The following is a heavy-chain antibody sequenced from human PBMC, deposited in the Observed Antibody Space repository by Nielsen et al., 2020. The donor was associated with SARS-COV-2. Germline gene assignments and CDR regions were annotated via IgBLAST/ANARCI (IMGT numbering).Heavy chain of an antibody. J-gene: IGHJ4*02. CDR3: AKEGGILWFGEF. V-gene: IGHV3-53*01. D-gene: IGHD3-10*01. CDR2: IYSGGGT. Sequence: GESLKISCAASAFTVSSNYMSWVRQAPGKGLEWVSVIYSGGGTYYADSVKGRFTISRDNSKNTLYLQMNSLRAEDTAVYYCAKEGGILWFGEFWGQGTLVTVSS. CDR1: AFTVSSNY.